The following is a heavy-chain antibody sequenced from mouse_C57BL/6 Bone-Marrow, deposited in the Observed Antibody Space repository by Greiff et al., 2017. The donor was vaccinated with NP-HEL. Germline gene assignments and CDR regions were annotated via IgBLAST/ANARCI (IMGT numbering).Heavy chain of an antibody. J-gene: IGHJ3*01. Sequence: EVMLVESGGGLVQPGGSLSLSCAASGFTFTDYYMSWVRQPPGKALEWLGFIRNKANGYTTEYSASVKGRFTISRDNSQSILYLQMNALRAEDSATYYCARWNWDGFAYWGQGTLVTVSA. CDR2: IRNKANGYTT. D-gene: IGHD4-1*01. CDR1: GFTFTDYY. CDR3: ARWNWDGFAY. V-gene: IGHV7-3*01.